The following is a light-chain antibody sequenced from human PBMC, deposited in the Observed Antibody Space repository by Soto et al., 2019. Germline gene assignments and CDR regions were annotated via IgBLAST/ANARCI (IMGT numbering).Light chain of an antibody. CDR2: DAS. CDR1: QSVSKNY. J-gene: IGKJ4*01. CDR3: QQYAYSPLT. Sequence: EVVLTQSPGTLSLSPGERATLSCRASQSVSKNYLGWYQQKPGQAPRLLVYDASTRATGVPDRFSGSGSGTDFALSISRLEPEDFAVYYCQQYAYSPLTFGGGTKVEIK. V-gene: IGKV3-20*01.